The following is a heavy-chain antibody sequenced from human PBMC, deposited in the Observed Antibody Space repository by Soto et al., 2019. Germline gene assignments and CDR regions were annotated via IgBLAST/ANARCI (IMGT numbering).Heavy chain of an antibody. D-gene: IGHD1-26*01. Sequence: SETLSLTCAVSGGSISSGGYSWSWIRQPPGKGLEWIGYIYHSGSTYYNPSLKSRVTISVDRSNSQFSLELSSVTAADTAVYYCARGLITGSRYSGGWYYFDSWGQGTQVTVSS. CDR3: ARGLITGSRYSGGWYYFDS. V-gene: IGHV4-30-2*01. CDR1: GGSISSGGYS. CDR2: IYHSGST. J-gene: IGHJ4*02.